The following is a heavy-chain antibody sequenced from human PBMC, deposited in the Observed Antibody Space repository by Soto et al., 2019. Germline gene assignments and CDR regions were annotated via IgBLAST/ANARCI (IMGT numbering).Heavy chain of an antibody. D-gene: IGHD3-10*01. CDR1: GFTFSSYW. V-gene: IGHV3-74*01. CDR3: ARGGLGTYLLDF. Sequence: EVQLVESGGGLGQPGGSLRLSCAASGFTFSSYWMHWVRQAPGKGLVWVSRIKGDESGTTYADSVKGRVTISRDNAKNTLYLQMNSLRAEATAVDYCARGGLGTYLLDFWGQGTLVTVSS. CDR2: IKGDESGT. J-gene: IGHJ4*02.